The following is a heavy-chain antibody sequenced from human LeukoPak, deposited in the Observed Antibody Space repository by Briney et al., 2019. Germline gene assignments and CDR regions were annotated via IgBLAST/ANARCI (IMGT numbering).Heavy chain of an antibody. D-gene: IGHD6-6*01. CDR2: TYYGSKRYN. CDR3: ARSDSSSSLNWFDP. Sequence: QTLSLTCAISGDSVSSNSAAWNWIRQSPSRGLEWMGMTYYGSKRYNEDAVAVKSRIANTPDTSKNQFSLQLNSVTPEDSAVYYCARSDSSSSLNWFDPWGQGTLVTVSS. V-gene: IGHV6-1*01. J-gene: IGHJ5*02. CDR1: GDSVSSNSAA.